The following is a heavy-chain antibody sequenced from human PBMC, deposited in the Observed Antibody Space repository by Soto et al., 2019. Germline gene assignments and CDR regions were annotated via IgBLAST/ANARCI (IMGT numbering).Heavy chain of an antibody. CDR1: GGTFSSYA. D-gene: IGHD2-21*02. V-gene: IGHV1-69*06. CDR3: ARVGHVGVVTAASDY. Sequence: SVKVSCKASGGTFSSYAISWVRQAPGQGLEWMGGIIPIFGTANYAQKFQGRVTMTGDTSTSTLYMEVTRLRSEDTAVYYCARVGHVGVVTAASDYWGQGTLVT. J-gene: IGHJ4*02. CDR2: IIPIFGTA.